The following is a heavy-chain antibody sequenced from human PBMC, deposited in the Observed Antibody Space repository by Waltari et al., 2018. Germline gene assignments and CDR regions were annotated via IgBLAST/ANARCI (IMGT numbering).Heavy chain of an antibody. V-gene: IGHV3-23*04. CDR2: ISDDGQTS. D-gene: IGHD3-10*01. CDR3: AKGIRATATYFYMDV. Sequence: LEESGGGLEQPGKSLRLSCSASGFTFSTYAMTWVRQAPGKGLEWVSSISDDGQTSFYADSVKGRCIISRDNSKSTLFLHLNSLRGDDTARYYCAKGIRATATYFYMDVWGKGTTVTVSS. CDR1: GFTFSTYA. J-gene: IGHJ6*03.